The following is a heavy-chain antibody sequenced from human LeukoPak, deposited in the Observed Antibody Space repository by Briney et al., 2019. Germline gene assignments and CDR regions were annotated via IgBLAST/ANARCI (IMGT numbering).Heavy chain of an antibody. D-gene: IGHD1-26*01. CDR3: ARGQIVGVQGDF. CDR1: GLTVGNKY. J-gene: IGHJ4*02. CDR2: MYSRGSS. Sequence: PWGSLRLSCTVSGLTVGNKYMSWVRQAPGKGLEWVALMYSRGSSHYADSVRGRFTISIDSSKNTVYLQMNSLPAEDTAVYYCARGQIVGVQGDFWGQGTLVTVSS. V-gene: IGHV3-66*02.